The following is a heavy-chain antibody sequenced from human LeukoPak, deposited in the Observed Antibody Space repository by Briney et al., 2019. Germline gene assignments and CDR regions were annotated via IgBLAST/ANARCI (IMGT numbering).Heavy chain of an antibody. CDR3: AKDRPTSATVIPPGCMDA. Sequence: GGSLRLSCAASGFTFRSYAMSWVRQAPGKGLEWVSGISGSGSVSNTSYADSVKGRFTISRDSSKNTLYLQMNSLRVEDTAVYYCAKDRPTSATVIPPGCMDAWGKGTTVTVSS. CDR1: GFTFRSYA. J-gene: IGHJ6*03. V-gene: IGHV3-23*01. CDR2: ISGSGSVSNT. D-gene: IGHD3-22*01.